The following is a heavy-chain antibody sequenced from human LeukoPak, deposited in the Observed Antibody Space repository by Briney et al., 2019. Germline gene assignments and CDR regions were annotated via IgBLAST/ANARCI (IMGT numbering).Heavy chain of an antibody. J-gene: IGHJ5*02. CDR2: INTNTGNP. CDR1: GYTFTSYA. CDR3: ASSSNPDYGDDWFDP. D-gene: IGHD4-17*01. V-gene: IGHV7-4-1*02. Sequence: GASVTVSCKASGYTFTSYAMNWVRQAPGQGLEWMGWINTNTGNPTYAQGFTGRFVFSLDTSVSTAYLQISSLKAEDTAVYYCASSSNPDYGDDWFDPWGQGTLVTVSS.